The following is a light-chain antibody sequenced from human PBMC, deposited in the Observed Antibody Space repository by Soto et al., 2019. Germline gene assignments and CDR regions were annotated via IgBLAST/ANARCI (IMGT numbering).Light chain of an antibody. CDR2: GAS. V-gene: IGKV3-15*01. CDR3: QQYKIWPEG. J-gene: IGKJ4*01. CDR1: QSVGRN. Sequence: EIVMTQSPATLSVSPGERATLSCRASQSVGRNLAWYQQKPGQAPRLLIYGASTRATGIPARFSGSGSETEFTLTISSLQSEDFEVYYCQQYKIWPEGFGGGTKVEIK.